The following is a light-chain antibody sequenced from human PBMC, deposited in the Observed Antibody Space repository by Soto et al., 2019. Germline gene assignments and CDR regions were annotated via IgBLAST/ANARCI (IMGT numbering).Light chain of an antibody. CDR3: QSYDSSNPVV. CDR2: EDN. J-gene: IGLJ2*01. CDR1: SGSIASNY. Sequence: NFMLTQPHSVSESPGKTVTISCTRSSGSIASNYVQWYQQRPGSAPTTVIYEDNQRPSGVPDRFPGSIDSSSNSASLTISGLKTEDEADYYCQSYDSSNPVVFGGGTQLTVL. V-gene: IGLV6-57*04.